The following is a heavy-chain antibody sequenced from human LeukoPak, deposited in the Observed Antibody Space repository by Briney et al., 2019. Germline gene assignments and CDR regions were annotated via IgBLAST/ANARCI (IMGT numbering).Heavy chain of an antibody. CDR1: GFTFTSYR. CDR2: INSYGSST. CDR3: ARATDSYVSGSSNWFDP. J-gene: IGHJ5*02. D-gene: IGHD3-10*01. V-gene: IGHV3-74*01. Sequence: GGSLRLSCAASGFTFTSYRMHWVRHAPGKGLVWVSRINSYGSSTTYADSVKGRFTISRDNAKNTLYLQMNSLRAEDTAVYYCARATDSYVSGSSNWFDPWGQGTLVTVSS.